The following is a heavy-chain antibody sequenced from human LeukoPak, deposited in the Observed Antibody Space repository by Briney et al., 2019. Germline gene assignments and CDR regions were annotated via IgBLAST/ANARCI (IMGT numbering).Heavy chain of an antibody. Sequence: ASETLSLTCTVSGGSISSSIYYWGWIRQPPGKGLEWIGSIYYSGSTYYNPSLKSRVTISVDTSKNQFSLKLSSVTAADTAVYYCARRDLWVDDWGQGILVTVSS. J-gene: IGHJ5*02. CDR3: ARRDLWVDD. CDR2: IYYSGST. CDR1: GGSISSSIYY. V-gene: IGHV4-39*01.